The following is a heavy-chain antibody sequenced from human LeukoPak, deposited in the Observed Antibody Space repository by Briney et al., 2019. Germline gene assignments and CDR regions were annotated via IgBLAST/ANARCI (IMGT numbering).Heavy chain of an antibody. CDR1: GFTFSSYW. Sequence: GGPLRLSCAASGFTFSSYWMSWVRQPPGKVLEWVANINQDGSEKYYVDSVKGRFTISRDNAKNSLYLQMNSLRAEDTAVYYCARGMSTGEYWGQGTLVTVSS. CDR2: INQDGSEK. V-gene: IGHV3-7*04. CDR3: ARGMSTGEY. D-gene: IGHD3-16*01. J-gene: IGHJ4*02.